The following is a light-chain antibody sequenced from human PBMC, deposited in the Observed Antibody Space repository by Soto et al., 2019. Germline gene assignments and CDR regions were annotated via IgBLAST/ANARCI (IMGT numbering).Light chain of an antibody. CDR1: QSLTSSY. J-gene: IGKJ1*01. Sequence: IVLTQSPGTLSLSPGERASLSCRASQSLTSSYLAWYQQKPGQAPRLLIYSASSRATGIPDRFSGRGSGTDFTLTISRLEPEDFAVYYWNQCYSSRTFGQGTKVDIK. V-gene: IGKV3-20*01. CDR3: NQCYSSRT. CDR2: SAS.